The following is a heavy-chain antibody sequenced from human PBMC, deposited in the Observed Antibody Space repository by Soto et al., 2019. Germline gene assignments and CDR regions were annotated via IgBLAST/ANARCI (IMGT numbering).Heavy chain of an antibody. J-gene: IGHJ6*02. CDR2: IIPIFGTA. V-gene: IGHV1-69*06. CDR1: GGTFSRYA. CDR3: AREGYCSSGSCALYSHEYFGMDV. D-gene: IGHD2-15*01. Sequence: QVQLVQSGAEVKKPGSSVKVSCKASGGTFSRYAISWVRQAPGQGLEWMGGIIPIFGTANYAQKFQGRVTMTTDIFASTAYMELRSLTSDDTAVYYCAREGYCSSGSCALYSHEYFGMDVWGQGTTVTVSS.